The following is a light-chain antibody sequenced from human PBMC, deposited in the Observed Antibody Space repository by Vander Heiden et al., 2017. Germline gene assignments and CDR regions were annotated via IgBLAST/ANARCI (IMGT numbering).Light chain of an antibody. V-gene: IGKV2-28*01. CDR1: QCRRNRNGYNY. CDR3: RQALQTPYT. CDR2: LGS. Sequence: IVMTQSPLSLPVTPGEPASLSCMSSQCRRNRNGYNYWDWYLQKPGQSPQLLIYLGSNRASGVPDRFSGSGSGTDFTLKISRVEAEDVGVYYCRQALQTPYTFGQGTKLEIK. J-gene: IGKJ2*01.